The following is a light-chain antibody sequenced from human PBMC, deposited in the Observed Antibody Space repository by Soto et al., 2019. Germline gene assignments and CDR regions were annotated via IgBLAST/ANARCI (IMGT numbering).Light chain of an antibody. V-gene: IGKV1-39*01. CDR2: SAS. CDR1: QTINKN. CDR3: QQSLRTPYT. Sequence: DIQMTQFPYSLSASVGDRVTITCRASQTINKNLNWYQQKPGQAPNLLIYSASDFQSGVPSRFSGSGSGTEFTLTISGLQPEDFATYYCQQSLRTPYTLGQGTRLEIK. J-gene: IGKJ5*01.